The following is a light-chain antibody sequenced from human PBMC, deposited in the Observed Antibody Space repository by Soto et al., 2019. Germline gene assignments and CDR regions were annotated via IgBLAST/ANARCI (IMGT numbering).Light chain of an antibody. CDR3: CSYTTSNTRQIV. CDR1: SSDVVGYNY. Sequence: QSVLTQPASGSGSPGQSITISCTGTSSDVVGYNYASWYQQHPGKAPKFMIYDVSNRPSGVSNRFSGSKSGNTASLTISGLQAEDEADYYCCSYTTSNTRQIVFGTGTKVTVL. CDR2: DVS. V-gene: IGLV2-14*01. J-gene: IGLJ1*01.